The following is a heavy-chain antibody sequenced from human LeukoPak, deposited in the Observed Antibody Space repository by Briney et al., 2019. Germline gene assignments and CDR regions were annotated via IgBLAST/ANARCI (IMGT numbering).Heavy chain of an antibody. J-gene: IGHJ4*02. D-gene: IGHD3-10*01. CDR2: ISDSGGST. CDR1: GITLGNYG. Sequence: GGSLRLSCAVYGITLGNYGMSWVRQPPGKGLEWVAGISDSGGSTNYADSVKGRFTISRDTPRNTLYLQMNSLRAEDTAVYFCAKRGVVIRVFLVGFHKEAYYFDSWGQGALVTVSS. CDR3: AKRGVVIRVFLVGFHKEAYYFDS. V-gene: IGHV3-23*01.